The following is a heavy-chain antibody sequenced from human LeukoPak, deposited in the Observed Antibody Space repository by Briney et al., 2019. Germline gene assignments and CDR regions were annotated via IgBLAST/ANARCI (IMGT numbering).Heavy chain of an antibody. CDR1: GYTFTSYD. CDR3: AIAPENRVLRFLEWRTLNWFDP. Sequence: ASVKVSCKASGYTFTSYDINWVRQATGQGLEWMGWMNPNSGNTGYAQKFQGRVTMTRNTSISTAYMELSSLRSEDTAVYYCAIAPENRVLRFLEWRTLNWFDPWGQGTLVTVSS. D-gene: IGHD3-3*01. CDR2: MNPNSGNT. J-gene: IGHJ5*02. V-gene: IGHV1-8*01.